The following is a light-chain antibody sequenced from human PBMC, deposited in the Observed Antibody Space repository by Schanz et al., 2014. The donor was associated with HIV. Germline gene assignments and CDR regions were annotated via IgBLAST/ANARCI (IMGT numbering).Light chain of an antibody. CDR3: CSYTSTNTLWV. CDR2: EVN. J-gene: IGLJ3*02. V-gene: IGLV2-14*02. CDR1: SSDVGSYNL. Sequence: QSALTQPASVSGSPGQSITISCTGTSSDVGSYNLVSWYQQYPGKVPKLMIYEVNKRPSGVSNRFSGSKSGNTASLTISGLQAEDEADYYCCSYTSTNTLWVFGGGTKLTVL.